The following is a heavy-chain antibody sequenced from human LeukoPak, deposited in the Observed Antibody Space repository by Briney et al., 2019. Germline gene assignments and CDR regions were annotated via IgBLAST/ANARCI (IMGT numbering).Heavy chain of an antibody. CDR2: IWYDGSNK. V-gene: IGHV3-33*01. Sequence: GGSLRLSCAASGFTFSSYVMHWVRQAPGKGLEWVAVIWYDGSNKYYADSVKGRFTISRDNSKNTLYLQMNSLRAEDTAVYYCAREHIVVVTAIQYNWFDPWGQGTLVTVSS. CDR1: GFTFSSYV. J-gene: IGHJ5*02. D-gene: IGHD2-21*02. CDR3: AREHIVVVTAIQYNWFDP.